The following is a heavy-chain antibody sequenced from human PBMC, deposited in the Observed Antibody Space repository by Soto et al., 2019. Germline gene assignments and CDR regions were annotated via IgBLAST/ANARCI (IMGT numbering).Heavy chain of an antibody. Sequence: SVKVSCKASGGTFSSFTIGWVRQAPGQGLEWMGGIIPNYGTANYAQKVQDRVTIISDASTTTAYMELSSLRSEDTAIYYCAKDRRAYWEYSYYYAMDVWGQGIKVTVSS. D-gene: IGHD2-21*01. CDR2: IIPNYGTA. CDR3: AKDRRAYWEYSYYYAMDV. V-gene: IGHV1-69*13. J-gene: IGHJ6*01. CDR1: GGTFSSFT.